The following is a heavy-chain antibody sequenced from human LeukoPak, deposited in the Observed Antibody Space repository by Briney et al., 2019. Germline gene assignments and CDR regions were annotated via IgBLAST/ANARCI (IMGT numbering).Heavy chain of an antibody. V-gene: IGHV4-59*01. CDR1: GGSISSYY. Sequence: SETLSLTCTVSGGSISSYYWSWIRQPPGKGLEWIGYIYYSGSTNYNPSLKSRVTISVDTSKNQFSLNLKSVTPEDTAVYYCARNLIPEQLVMNFWGQGTLVTVSS. J-gene: IGHJ4*02. CDR3: ARNLIPEQLVMNF. CDR2: IYYSGST. D-gene: IGHD6-13*01.